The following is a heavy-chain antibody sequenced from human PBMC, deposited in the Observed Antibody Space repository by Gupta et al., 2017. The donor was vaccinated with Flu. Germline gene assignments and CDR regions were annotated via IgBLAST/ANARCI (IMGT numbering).Heavy chain of an antibody. CDR1: GGTFSSYA. CDR2: IIPIFGTA. CDR3: ARDEEGDCSGGSCSYFDY. Sequence: QVQLVQSGAEVKKPGSSVKVSCKASGGTFSSYAISWVRQAPGQGLEWMGGIIPIFGTANYAQKCQGRGTITADESTSTAYMELSSLRSEETAVYYCARDEEGDCSGGSCSYFDYWGQGTLVTVSS. V-gene: IGHV1-69*01. D-gene: IGHD2-15*01. J-gene: IGHJ4*02.